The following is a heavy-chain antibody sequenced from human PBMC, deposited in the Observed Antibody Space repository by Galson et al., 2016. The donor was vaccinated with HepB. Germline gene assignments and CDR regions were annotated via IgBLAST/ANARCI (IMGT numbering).Heavy chain of an antibody. Sequence: ETLSLTCTVSGVSISPYYWSWIRQSPGKGLEWIGYVYYNGVTNYNPSLKSRVTVSLDKSQSQFFLKVNSTTAADTALYYCERMYSSRWKLYWYHDLWGRGTLVTVSS. CDR2: VYYNGVT. CDR1: GVSISPYY. V-gene: IGHV4-59*01. CDR3: ERMYSSRWKLYWYHDL. D-gene: IGHD6-13*01. J-gene: IGHJ2*01.